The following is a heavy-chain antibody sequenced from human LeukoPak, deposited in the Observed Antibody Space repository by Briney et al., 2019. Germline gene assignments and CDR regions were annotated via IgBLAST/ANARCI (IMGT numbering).Heavy chain of an antibody. CDR1: GFTFSSYS. CDR2: ISSSSSYI. D-gene: IGHD4-17*01. J-gene: IGHJ4*02. V-gene: IGHV3-21*01. CDR3: ARAETVTADFDN. Sequence: GGSLRLSCAASGFTFSSYSMNWVRQAPGKGLEWVSSISSSSSYIYYADSVKGRFTISRDNAKNSLYLQMNSLRAEDTAVYYCARAETVTADFDNWGQGTLVTVSS.